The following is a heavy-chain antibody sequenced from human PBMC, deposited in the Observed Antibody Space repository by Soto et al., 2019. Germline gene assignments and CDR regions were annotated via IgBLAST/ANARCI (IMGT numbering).Heavy chain of an antibody. CDR3: ARIHSSGYYSLSY. Sequence: GGSLRLSCAASGFTFGAYGMHWVRQAPGKGLEWVALIWHDGSNKYYVDSVKGRFTISRDNSKNTLYLQMNSLRAEDTAVYYCARIHSSGYYSLSYWGLGTLVTVSS. J-gene: IGHJ4*02. CDR2: IWHDGSNK. V-gene: IGHV3-33*03. CDR1: GFTFGAYG. D-gene: IGHD3-22*01.